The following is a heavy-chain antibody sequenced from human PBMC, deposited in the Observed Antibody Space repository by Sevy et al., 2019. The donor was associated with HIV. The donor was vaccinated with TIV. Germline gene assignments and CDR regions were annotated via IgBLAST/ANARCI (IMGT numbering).Heavy chain of an antibody. CDR1: GFTVSSNY. D-gene: IGHD6-13*01. CDR3: ARAHSWMELDAFDI. CDR2: IYSGGST. Sequence: GGSLRLSCAASGFTVSSNYMSWVRQAPGKGLEWVSVIYSGGSTYYADSVKGRFTISRDNSKNTLYLQMNSPRAEDTAVYYCARAHSWMELDAFDIWGQGTMVTVSS. J-gene: IGHJ3*02. V-gene: IGHV3-53*01.